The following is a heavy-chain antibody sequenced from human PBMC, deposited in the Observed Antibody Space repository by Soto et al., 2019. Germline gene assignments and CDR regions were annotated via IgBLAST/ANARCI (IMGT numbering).Heavy chain of an antibody. J-gene: IGHJ4*02. CDR3: ARDLPRSNFWSGYFYFDY. CDR1: GYTFTSYY. V-gene: IGHV1-46*01. CDR2: INPSGGST. Sequence: ASVKVSCKASGYTFTSYYMHWVRQAPGQGLEWMGIINPSGGSTSYAQKFQGRVTMTRDTSTSTVYMELSSLRSEDTAVYYCARDLPRSNFWSGYFYFDYWGQGTLVTVSS. D-gene: IGHD3-3*01.